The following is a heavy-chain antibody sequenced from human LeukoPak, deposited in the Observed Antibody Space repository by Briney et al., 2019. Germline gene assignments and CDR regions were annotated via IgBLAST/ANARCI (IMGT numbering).Heavy chain of an antibody. J-gene: IGHJ4*02. CDR2: ISSNGGST. D-gene: IGHD2-2*01. Sequence: PGGSLRLSCAASGFTFSSYAMHWVRQAPGKGLEYVSAISSNGGSTSYANSVRGRFTISRDNSKNTLYLQMASLRAEDMAVYYCEREASVVVRCCDYWGQGTLVTVSS. CDR3: EREASVVVRCCDY. CDR1: GFTFSSYA. V-gene: IGHV3-64*01.